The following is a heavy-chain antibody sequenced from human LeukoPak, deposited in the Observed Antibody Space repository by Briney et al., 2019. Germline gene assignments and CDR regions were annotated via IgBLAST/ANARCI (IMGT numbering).Heavy chain of an antibody. Sequence: PGGSLRLSCAASGFTFSSYWMSWVRPAPGKGLEWVANIKQDGSEKYYVDSVKGRFTICRDNAKNSLYLQMNSLRAEDTAVYYCARISYYGSGSYGYYYYYYMDVWGKGTTVTISS. J-gene: IGHJ6*03. CDR1: GFTFSSYW. D-gene: IGHD3-10*01. CDR3: ARISYYGSGSYGYYYYYYMDV. V-gene: IGHV3-7*01. CDR2: IKQDGSEK.